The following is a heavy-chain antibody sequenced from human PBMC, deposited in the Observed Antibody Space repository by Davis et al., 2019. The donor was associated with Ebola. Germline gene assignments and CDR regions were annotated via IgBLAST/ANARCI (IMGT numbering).Heavy chain of an antibody. Sequence: PSETLSLTCTVSGGSVSSGSYYWSWIRQPPGKGLEWIGYIYYSGSTNYNPSLKSRVTISVDTSKNQFSLKLSSVTAADTAVYYCARQGGWDFWSGYYVGASYYYGMDVWGQGTTVTVSS. V-gene: IGHV4-61*01. CDR2: IYYSGST. CDR3: ARQGGWDFWSGYYVGASYYYGMDV. CDR1: GGSVSSGSYY. J-gene: IGHJ6*02. D-gene: IGHD3-3*01.